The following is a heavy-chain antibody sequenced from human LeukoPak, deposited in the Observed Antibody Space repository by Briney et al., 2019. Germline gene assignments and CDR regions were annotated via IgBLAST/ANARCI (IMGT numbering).Heavy chain of an antibody. Sequence: GGSLSLSCAASGFTFSGYAMSWVRQAPGKGLEWVSAISGSGGATYYADSVKGRFTISRDNSKNTLYLQMNNLRAEDTAVYYCARKKRVDTDSIMVYYYYAMDVWGQGTTVTVSS. J-gene: IGHJ6*02. D-gene: IGHD5-18*01. V-gene: IGHV3-23*01. CDR3: ARKKRVDTDSIMVYYYYAMDV. CDR1: GFTFSGYA. CDR2: ISGSGGAT.